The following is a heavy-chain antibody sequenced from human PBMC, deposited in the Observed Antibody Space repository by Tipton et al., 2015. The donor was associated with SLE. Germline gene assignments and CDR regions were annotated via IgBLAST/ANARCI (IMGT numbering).Heavy chain of an antibody. D-gene: IGHD4-17*01. CDR2: IYYSGST. Sequence: TLSLTCNVSGGSISSHYWSWIRQPPGKGLEWIGYIYYSGSTNYNPSLKSRVTISVDTSKNQLSLKLSSVTAADTAVYYCARGAGYGDYAWGSRCMDVWGQGTPVTVSS. V-gene: IGHV4-59*11. J-gene: IGHJ6*02. CDR1: GGSISSHY. CDR3: ARGAGYGDYAWGSRCMDV.